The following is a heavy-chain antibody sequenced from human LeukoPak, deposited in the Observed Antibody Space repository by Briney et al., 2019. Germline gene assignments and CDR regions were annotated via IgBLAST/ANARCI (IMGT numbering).Heavy chain of an antibody. J-gene: IGHJ6*02. CDR3: ARVRYYGAGSYYNDYGMDV. D-gene: IGHD3-10*01. V-gene: IGHV1-3*01. CDR2: INACNGNT. Sequence: ASVKVSCKASGYTFTIYAMHWVRQAPGQRLEWMGWINACNGNTKYSQKFQGRVTIARDTSSSTAYMELSSLRSEDTAVYYCARVRYYGAGSYYNDYGMDVWGQGTTVTVSS. CDR1: GYTFTIYA.